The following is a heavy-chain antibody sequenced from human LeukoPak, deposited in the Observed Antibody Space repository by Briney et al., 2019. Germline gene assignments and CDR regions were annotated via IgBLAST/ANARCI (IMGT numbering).Heavy chain of an antibody. V-gene: IGHV4-39*07. CDR3: ARASTIFGHFAY. CDR1: GGSISGTPYY. CDR2: IYYSGSI. J-gene: IGHJ4*02. Sequence: SSETLSLTCAISGGSISGTPYYWGWIRQPPGKGLEWIGSIYYSGSIYYNPSLKSRLTISVDTSKNQFSLKLSSVTAADTAVYYCARASTIFGHFAYWGRGTLVTVSS. D-gene: IGHD3-3*01.